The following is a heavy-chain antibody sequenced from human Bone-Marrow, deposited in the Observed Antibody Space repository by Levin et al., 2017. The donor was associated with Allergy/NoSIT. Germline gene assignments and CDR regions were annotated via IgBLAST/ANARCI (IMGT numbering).Heavy chain of an antibody. J-gene: IGHJ5*02. CDR1: GYSFTNYW. D-gene: IGHD3-16*01. Sequence: GESLKISCKGSGYSFTNYWITWVRQMPGKGLEWMGNIDPSDSYTNYSPSFQGHVTISTDKSISTAYLQWSSLKASDTAMYYCARPGDNEYDRIDHWGQGTLVTVSS. CDR2: IDPSDSYT. CDR3: ARPGDNEYDRIDH. V-gene: IGHV5-10-1*01.